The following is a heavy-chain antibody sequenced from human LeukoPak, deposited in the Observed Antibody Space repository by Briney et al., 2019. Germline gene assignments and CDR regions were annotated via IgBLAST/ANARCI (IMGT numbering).Heavy chain of an antibody. D-gene: IGHD6-13*01. CDR3: ARCRIAAPEALYWYFDL. Sequence: SEALSLTCIVSGGSISNNYWSWLRQPPGKGLEWIGYIYYSGSTKHNPSLKSRVNISVDTSKNQFSLNLSSVNAADTGVYYCARCRIAAPEALYWYFDLWGRGTPVTVSS. CDR2: IYYSGST. J-gene: IGHJ2*01. CDR1: GGSISNNY. V-gene: IGHV4-59*01.